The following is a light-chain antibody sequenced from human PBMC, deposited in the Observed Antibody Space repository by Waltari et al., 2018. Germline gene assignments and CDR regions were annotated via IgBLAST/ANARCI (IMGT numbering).Light chain of an antibody. CDR1: SSNIGNYF. Sequence: QSVLTQPPSVSAAPGQKVTISCSGSSSNIGNYFVSWYHQLPGAAPKLLIYDNNKRPSGIPDRCSASKSDTSATLDITGLQIGDEADYYCATWDNSLTDVVFGGGTKLTVL. V-gene: IGLV1-51*01. CDR2: DNN. J-gene: IGLJ2*01. CDR3: ATWDNSLTDVV.